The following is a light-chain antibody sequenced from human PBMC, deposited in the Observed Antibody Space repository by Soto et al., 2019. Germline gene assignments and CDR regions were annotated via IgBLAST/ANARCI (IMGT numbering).Light chain of an antibody. CDR1: NSNIGAGYD. Sequence: QSVLTQPPSVSGAPGQRVTISCTGSNSNIGAGYDVHWYQQLPGTAPKILIYGNNNRPSGVPDRFSGSKSGTSASLAITGLQAEDEADYHCQSYDSSLSVVVFGGGTKVTVL. J-gene: IGLJ2*01. V-gene: IGLV1-40*01. CDR3: QSYDSSLSVVV. CDR2: GNN.